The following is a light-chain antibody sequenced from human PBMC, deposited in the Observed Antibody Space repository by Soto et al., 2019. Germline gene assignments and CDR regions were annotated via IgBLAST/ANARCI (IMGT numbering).Light chain of an antibody. CDR2: GNT. CDR1: SSNIGAGYD. J-gene: IGLJ1*01. Sequence: QSVLTQPPSVSGAPGQRVTISCTGSSSNIGAGYDVSWYQQPPGTAPKFLIYGNTDRPSGVPDRFSGSKSGTSASLAITGLQAEDEADYYCQSYDSSLSGYVFGTGTKLTVL. CDR3: QSYDSSLSGYV. V-gene: IGLV1-40*01.